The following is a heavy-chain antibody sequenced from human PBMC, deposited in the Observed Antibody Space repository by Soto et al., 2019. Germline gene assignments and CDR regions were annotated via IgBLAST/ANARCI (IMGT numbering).Heavy chain of an antibody. CDR2: ISYDGSNK. CDR1: GFTFSSYG. V-gene: IGHV3-30*18. D-gene: IGHD3-9*01. Sequence: QVQLVESWGGVVQPGRSLRLSCAASGFTFSSYGMHWVRQAPGKGLECVAVISYDGSNKYYADSVKGRFTISRDNSKNTLYLQMNSLRAEDPAVYYCAKGGRYCDWGGDWGQGTLVTVSS. CDR3: AKGGRYCDWGGD. J-gene: IGHJ4*02.